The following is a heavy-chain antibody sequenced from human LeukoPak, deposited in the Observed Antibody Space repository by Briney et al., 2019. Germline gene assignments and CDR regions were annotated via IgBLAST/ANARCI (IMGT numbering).Heavy chain of an antibody. D-gene: IGHD3-3*01. CDR3: AKDERRITIFGVASNY. Sequence: GGSLRLSCATSGVTFSSYAMSWVRQAPGKGLEWVSGISGSGGSTYYAESVKGRFTISRDNSKNTLYLQMNSLRAEDTAVYYCAKDERRITIFGVASNYWGQGTLVTASA. CDR2: ISGSGGST. CDR1: GVTFSSYA. V-gene: IGHV3-23*01. J-gene: IGHJ4*02.